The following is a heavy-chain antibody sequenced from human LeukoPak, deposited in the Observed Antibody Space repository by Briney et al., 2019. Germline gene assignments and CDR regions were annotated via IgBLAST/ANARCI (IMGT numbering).Heavy chain of an antibody. Sequence: GGSLRLSCVASGFTFTSDAMNWVRQAPGKGLEWVSGVNGNGGSTSYADSVKGRFTIFRDNSKNTVYLQMNSLRVEDTAVYYCTKSLYGGCDYWGQGTVVTVSS. CDR1: GFTFTSDA. CDR3: TKSLYGGCDY. CDR2: VNGNGGST. V-gene: IGHV3-23*01. D-gene: IGHD3-16*02. J-gene: IGHJ4*02.